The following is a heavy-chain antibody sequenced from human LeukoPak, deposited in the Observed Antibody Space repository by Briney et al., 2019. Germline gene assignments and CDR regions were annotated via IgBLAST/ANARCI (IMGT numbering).Heavy chain of an antibody. J-gene: IGHJ4*02. CDR3: AKALDSSSSPFDY. CDR2: ISGSGGST. D-gene: IGHD6-13*01. Sequence: GGSLRLSCAASGFTFSSYAMSWVRQAQGKGLKWVSAISGSGGSTYYADSVKGRFTISRDNSKNTLYLQMNSLRAEDTAVYYCAKALDSSSSPFDYWSQGTLVTVSS. V-gene: IGHV3-23*01. CDR1: GFTFSSYA.